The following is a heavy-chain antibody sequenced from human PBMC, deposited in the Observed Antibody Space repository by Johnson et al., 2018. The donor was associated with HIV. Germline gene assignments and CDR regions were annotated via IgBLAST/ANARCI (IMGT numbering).Heavy chain of an antibody. J-gene: IGHJ3*02. V-gene: IGHV3-66*01. D-gene: IGHD2-15*01. CDR1: GFIVRSNY. Sequence: VQLVESGGGFVQPGGSLRLSCAASGFIVRSNYMNWVRQAPGKGLEWVSVIYSGGDAYYSDSVMGRFTISRDTSKNTLYLQMNSLRGDDTAVYYCTRVSSTSWALDIWGQGTLVTVSS. CDR2: IYSGGDA. CDR3: TRVSSTSWALDI.